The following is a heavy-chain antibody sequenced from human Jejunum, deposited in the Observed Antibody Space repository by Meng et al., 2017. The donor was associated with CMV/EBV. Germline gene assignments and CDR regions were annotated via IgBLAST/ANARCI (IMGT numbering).Heavy chain of an antibody. CDR1: RGRVCICGVS. V-gene: IGHV4-39*07. Sequence: VSRGRVCICGVSWRSLRQPPGRGLFWIGSFYSTGSPYYNPSLNSPVTISRRTSDNLFSLTLNSVTVADTAVYFCARDRGWGTGFDYWGPGILVTVSS. D-gene: IGHD1-1*01. CDR3: ARDRGWGTGFDY. CDR2: FYSTGSP. J-gene: IGHJ4*02.